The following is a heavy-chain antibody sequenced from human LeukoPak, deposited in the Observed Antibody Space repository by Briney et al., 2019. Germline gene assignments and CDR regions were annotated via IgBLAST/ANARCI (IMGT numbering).Heavy chain of an antibody. CDR3: TGDSSGYDWFYDY. V-gene: IGHV4-61*02. CDR2: ISSSGST. D-gene: IGHD5-12*01. CDR1: GGSIKSGSYC. Sequence: SETLSLTCTVSGGSIKSGSYCWSWIRQPAGKGLEWIGRISSSGSTNYNPSLKSRVTMSVDTSKNQFSLMLSSVTAADTAVYYCTGDSSGYDWFYDYWGQGTLVTVSS. J-gene: IGHJ4*02.